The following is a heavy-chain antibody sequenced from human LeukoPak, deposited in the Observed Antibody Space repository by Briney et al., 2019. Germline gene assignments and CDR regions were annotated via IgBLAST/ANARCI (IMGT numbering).Heavy chain of an antibody. CDR1: GYTFTSYC. V-gene: IGHV5-51*01. CDR3: ARLSWATSGMDV. J-gene: IGHJ6*02. D-gene: IGHD2-2*01. Sequence: RGESLKITSKGSGYTFTSYCIGWVRQPPGKGLERMGFIYPGASDTRYSPSFQGQVTISADKSISTAYLQWSSLKASDTAMYYCARLSWATSGMDVWGQGTTVTVSS. CDR2: IYPGASDT.